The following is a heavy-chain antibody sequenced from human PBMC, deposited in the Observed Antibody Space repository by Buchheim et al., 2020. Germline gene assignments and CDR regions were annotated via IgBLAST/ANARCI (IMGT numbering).Heavy chain of an antibody. V-gene: IGHV3-30-3*01. CDR3: ARDFLQWLVPVGYYYYYYGMDV. CDR1: GFTFSSYA. CDR2: ISYDGSNK. J-gene: IGHJ6*02. Sequence: QVQLVESGGGVVQPGRSLRLSCAASGFTFSSYAMHWVRQAPGKGLEWVAVISYDGSNKYYAASVKGRFTISRDNSKNTLYLQMNSLRAEDTAVYYCARDFLQWLVPVGYYYYYYGMDVWGQGNT. D-gene: IGHD6-19*01.